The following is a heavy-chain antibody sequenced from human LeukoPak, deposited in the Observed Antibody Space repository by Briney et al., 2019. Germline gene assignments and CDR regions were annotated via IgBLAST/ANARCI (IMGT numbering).Heavy chain of an antibody. CDR2: IIPIFGTA. V-gene: IGHV1-69*13. Sequence: SSVKVSCKASGGTFSSYAISWVRQAPGQGLEWMGGIIPIFGTANYAQKFQGRVTITADESTSTAYMELSSLRSEDTAVYYCASVPYYYDSSGYYYDYWGQGTLVTVSS. J-gene: IGHJ4*02. CDR1: GGTFSSYA. D-gene: IGHD3-22*01. CDR3: ASVPYYYDSSGYYYDY.